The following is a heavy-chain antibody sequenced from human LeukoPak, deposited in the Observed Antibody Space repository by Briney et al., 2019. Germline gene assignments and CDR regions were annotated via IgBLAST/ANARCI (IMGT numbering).Heavy chain of an antibody. CDR1: GLTVSSNC. D-gene: IGHD1-26*01. CDR3: AKGQEWELPSYFDY. Sequence: GGSLRLSCAASGLTVSSNCMSWVRQAPGKGLEWVSGIRGSGGSTYYADSVKGRFTISRDNSKNTLYLQMNSLRAEDTAVYYCAKGQEWELPSYFDYWGQGTLVTVSS. CDR2: IRGSGGST. V-gene: IGHV3-23*01. J-gene: IGHJ4*02.